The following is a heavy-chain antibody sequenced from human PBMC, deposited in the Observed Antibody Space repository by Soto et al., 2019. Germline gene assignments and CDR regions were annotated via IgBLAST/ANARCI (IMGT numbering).Heavy chain of an antibody. J-gene: IGHJ6*02. CDR2: INTNTGNP. D-gene: IGHD6-13*01. CDR3: ARDGIAAAGTYYYYGMDV. Sequence: ASVKVSCKASGYTFTSYAMHWVRQAPGQRLEWMGWINTNTGNPTYAQSFTGRFVFSLDTSVSTAYLQICSLKAEDTAVYYCARDGIAAAGTYYYYGMDVWGQGTTVTVSS. V-gene: IGHV7-4-1*01. CDR1: GYTFTSYA.